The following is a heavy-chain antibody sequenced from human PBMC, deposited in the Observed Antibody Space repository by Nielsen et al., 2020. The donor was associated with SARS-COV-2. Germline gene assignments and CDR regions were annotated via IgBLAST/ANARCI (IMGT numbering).Heavy chain of an antibody. J-gene: IGHJ6*02. CDR1: GYTLTELS. Sequence: ASVKVSCKVSGYTLTELSMHWVRQAPAKGLEWMGGFDPEDGETIYAQKFQGRVTMTEDTSTDTAYMELSSLRSEDTAVYYCATSLVGTGTKGELDYYYGMDVWGQGTTVTVSS. D-gene: IGHD1-1*01. CDR2: FDPEDGET. CDR3: ATSLVGTGTKGELDYYYGMDV. V-gene: IGHV1-24*01.